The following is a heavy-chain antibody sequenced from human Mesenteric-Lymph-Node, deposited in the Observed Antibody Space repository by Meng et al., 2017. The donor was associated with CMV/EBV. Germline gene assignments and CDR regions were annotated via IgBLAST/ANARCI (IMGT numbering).Heavy chain of an antibody. CDR1: GGSFSDND. CDR2: INHSGST. J-gene: IGHJ5*02. D-gene: IGHD2/OR15-2a*01. V-gene: IGHV4-34*01. CDR3: ARGPPSYLNFNWFDP. Sequence: VNGGSFSDNDWSWIRQSPGKGLEWIGEINHSGSTNYNSSLKSRVTISVDTSKNQFSLKLSSVTAADTAVYFCARGPPSYLNFNWFDPWGQGALVTVSS.